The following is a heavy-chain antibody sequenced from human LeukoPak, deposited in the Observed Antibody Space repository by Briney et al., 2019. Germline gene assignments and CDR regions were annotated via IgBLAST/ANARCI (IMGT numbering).Heavy chain of an antibody. Sequence: SETLSLTCTISGGSVNSGGYYWSWIRQSPGKGLEWIGYIYHSGSTNYNPSLKSRVTISVDRFKNHFSLKLKSVTAADTAVYYCAGGFWSGYYNSNWFDPWGQGTLVTVSS. V-gene: IGHV4-30-2*06. CDR3: AGGFWSGYYNSNWFDP. CDR2: IYHSGST. J-gene: IGHJ5*02. D-gene: IGHD3-3*01. CDR1: GGSVNSGGYY.